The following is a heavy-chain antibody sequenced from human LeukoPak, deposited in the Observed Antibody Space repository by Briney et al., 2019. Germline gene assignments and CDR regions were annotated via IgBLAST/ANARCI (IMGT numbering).Heavy chain of an antibody. CDR2: ISYDGSNK. Sequence: PGGSLRLSCAASGFTFSSYAMHWVRQAPGKGLEWVAVISYDGSNKYYADSVKGRFTISRDNSKNTLYLQMNSLRAEDTAVYYCAKFSERGYGDPDAFDIWGQGTMVTVSS. D-gene: IGHD4-17*01. CDR1: GFTFSSYA. J-gene: IGHJ3*02. V-gene: IGHV3-30-3*02. CDR3: AKFSERGYGDPDAFDI.